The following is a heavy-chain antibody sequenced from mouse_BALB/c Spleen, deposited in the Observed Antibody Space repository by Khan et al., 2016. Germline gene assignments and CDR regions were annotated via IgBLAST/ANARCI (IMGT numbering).Heavy chain of an antibody. Sequence: EVQLQESGPGLVKPSQSLSLTCTVTGYSITSDYAWNWIRQFPGNKLEWMGYINYSGSTSYNPSLKSRISITRDTSKNQFFLQLNSVTPEDTATYYCARLRALYAMDYWGQGTSVTVSS. V-gene: IGHV3-2*02. D-gene: IGHD1-1*01. J-gene: IGHJ4*01. CDR1: GYSITSDYA. CDR3: ARLRALYAMDY. CDR2: INYSGST.